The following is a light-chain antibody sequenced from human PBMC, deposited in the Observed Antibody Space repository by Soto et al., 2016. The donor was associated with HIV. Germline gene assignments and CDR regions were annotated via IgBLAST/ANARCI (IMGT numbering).Light chain of an antibody. CDR2: QDS. CDR3: RAWHSSTDNYV. J-gene: IGLJ1*01. V-gene: IGLV3-1*01. CDR1: KLGDKY. Sequence: SYELTQPPSVSVSPGQTASITCSGDKLGDKYACWYQQKPGQSPVLVIYQDSKRPSGIPERFSGSNSGNTATLTISGTQAMDEADYYCRAWHSSTDNYVFGTGTKVTVL.